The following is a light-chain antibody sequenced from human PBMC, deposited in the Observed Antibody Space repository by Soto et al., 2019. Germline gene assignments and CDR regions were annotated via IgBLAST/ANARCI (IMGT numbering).Light chain of an antibody. CDR1: SSDVGGYNY. CDR2: DVS. CDR3: SSYTTSNTRQIV. J-gene: IGLJ1*01. V-gene: IGLV2-14*03. Sequence: QSVLTQPASVSGSPGQSITISCTGTSSDVGGYNYVSWYQHHPGKAPKLIIYDVSNRPSGVSILFSGSKSENTASLTISGLQPEDEADYHCSSYTTSNTRQIVFGTGTKVTVL.